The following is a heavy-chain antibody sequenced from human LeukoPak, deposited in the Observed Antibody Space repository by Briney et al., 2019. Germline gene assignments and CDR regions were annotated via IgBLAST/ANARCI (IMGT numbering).Heavy chain of an antibody. CDR1: GFTFSSYG. CDR2: ISYDGSNK. CDR3: AKDGGYFDWSDAFDI. J-gene: IGHJ3*02. D-gene: IGHD3-9*01. V-gene: IGHV3-30*18. Sequence: GGSLRLSCAASGFTFSSYGMHWVRQTPGKGLEWVAVISYDGSNKYYADSVKGRFTISRDNSKNTLYLQMNSLRAEDTAVYYCAKDGGYFDWSDAFDIWGQGTMVTVSS.